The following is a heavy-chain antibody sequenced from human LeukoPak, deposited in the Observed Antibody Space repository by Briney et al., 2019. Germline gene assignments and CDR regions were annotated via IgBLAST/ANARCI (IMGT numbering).Heavy chain of an antibody. Sequence: SETLSLTCTVSGGSISSSSYYWGWIRQPPGKGLEWIGSIYYSGSTYYNPSLKSRVTISVDTSKNQFSLKLSSVTAADTAVYYCARVSYSSSYRIYYYYYYMDGWGKGTAVTVSS. CDR1: GGSISSSSYY. V-gene: IGHV4-39*07. CDR3: ARVSYSSSYRIYYYYYYMDG. D-gene: IGHD6-6*01. J-gene: IGHJ6*03. CDR2: IYYSGST.